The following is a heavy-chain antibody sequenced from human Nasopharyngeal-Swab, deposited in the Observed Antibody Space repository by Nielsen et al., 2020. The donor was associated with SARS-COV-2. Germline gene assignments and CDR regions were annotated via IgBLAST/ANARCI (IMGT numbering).Heavy chain of an antibody. CDR1: GYTFTSYA. D-gene: IGHD3-3*01. V-gene: IGHV7-4-1*02. CDR2: INTNTGNP. J-gene: IGHJ6*02. CDR3: ARDDSITIFGVVIEFSGMDV. Sequence: ASVKVSCKASGYTFTSYAMNGVRQAPGQGVEWMGWINTNTGNPTYAQGFTGRFVFSLDTSLSTAYLQISSLKAEDTAVYYCARDDSITIFGVVIEFSGMDVWGQGTTVTVSS.